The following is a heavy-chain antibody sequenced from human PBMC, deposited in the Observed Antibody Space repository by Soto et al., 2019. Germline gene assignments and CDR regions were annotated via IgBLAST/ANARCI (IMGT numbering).Heavy chain of an antibody. V-gene: IGHV5-51*01. CDR1: GYNFATHW. D-gene: IGHD5-12*01. J-gene: IGHJ6*02. CDR2: IFPGDAET. Sequence: GESLKISCQGSGYNFATHWIGWVRHKAGKGLEWMGIIFPGDAETRYSPSFQGHITISADKSIRIAYLRWRSLKASDTGMYYCATPGGFGMDVWGQGTTVTVSS. CDR3: ATPGGFGMDV.